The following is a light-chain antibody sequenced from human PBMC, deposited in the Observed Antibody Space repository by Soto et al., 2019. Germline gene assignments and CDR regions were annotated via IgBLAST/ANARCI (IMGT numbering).Light chain of an antibody. V-gene: IGKV3-15*01. Sequence: TQSPNPLSSSPGERATLSCRASQSVSSNLAWYQQKPGQAPRLLIYGASTRATGIPARFSGSGSGTEFTLTISSLQSEDFAVYYCQQYNNWPLTFGQGTE. CDR3: QQYNNWPLT. J-gene: IGKJ1*01. CDR2: GAS. CDR1: QSVSSN.